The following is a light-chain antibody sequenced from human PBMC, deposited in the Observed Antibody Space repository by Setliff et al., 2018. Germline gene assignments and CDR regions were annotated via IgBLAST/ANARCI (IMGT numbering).Light chain of an antibody. CDR3: SSYTSYTVV. Sequence: QSALTQPASVSGSPGRSITISCTGTSSDVGGYNYVSWYQQHPGKAPKLMIYDVSNRPSGVSNRFSGSKSGNTASLTISGLQAEDEADYYCSSYTSYTVVFGGGTKVTVL. V-gene: IGLV2-14*03. CDR2: DVS. CDR1: SSDVGGYNY. J-gene: IGLJ2*01.